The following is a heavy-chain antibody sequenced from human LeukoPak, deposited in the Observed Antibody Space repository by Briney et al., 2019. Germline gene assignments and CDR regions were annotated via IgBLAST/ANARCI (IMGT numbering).Heavy chain of an antibody. CDR2: MKQDGSEK. Sequence: GGSLRLSCAVSGINFRGYWMAWVRQAPGKGLEWVANMKQDGSEKYYVDSVKGRFTISRDNAKNLLYLEMNSLRVEDTAVYYCARDLGHTGYDLYDYWGQGTLVTVSS. D-gene: IGHD5-12*01. CDR1: GINFRGYW. V-gene: IGHV3-7*01. J-gene: IGHJ4*02. CDR3: ARDLGHTGYDLYDY.